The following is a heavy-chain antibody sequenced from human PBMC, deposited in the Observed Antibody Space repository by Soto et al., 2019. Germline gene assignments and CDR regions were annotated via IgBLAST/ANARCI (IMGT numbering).Heavy chain of an antibody. V-gene: IGHV3-74*01. Sequence: HPGGSLRLSCAASGFTFSRYWMHWVRQAPGKGLVWVSRINSDGTSTNYADSVKGRFTISRDNAKNTLYLQMNSLRAEDTAIYYCAREQGSYSIDYWGQGTRVTV. D-gene: IGHD1-26*01. J-gene: IGHJ4*02. CDR1: GFTFSRYW. CDR2: INSDGTST. CDR3: AREQGSYSIDY.